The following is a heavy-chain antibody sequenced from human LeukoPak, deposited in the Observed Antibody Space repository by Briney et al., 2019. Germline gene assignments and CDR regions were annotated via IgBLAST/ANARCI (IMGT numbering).Heavy chain of an antibody. Sequence: GRSLRLSCSASGFEFSSYVLHWIRQAPGKGLEWVAVMSHDGVKTHYADSVKGRFTIPRDNFANSVYLRMDSVKFEDTAIYFCAKVRTRWLITDYFDLWGQGTLVTVSS. D-gene: IGHD3-10*01. V-gene: IGHV3-30*18. J-gene: IGHJ4*02. CDR2: MSHDGVKT. CDR1: GFEFSSYV. CDR3: AKVRTRWLITDYFDL.